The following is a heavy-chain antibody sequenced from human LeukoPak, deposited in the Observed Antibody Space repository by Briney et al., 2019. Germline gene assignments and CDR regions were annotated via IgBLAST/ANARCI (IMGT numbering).Heavy chain of an antibody. J-gene: IGHJ4*02. D-gene: IGHD2-15*01. V-gene: IGHV3-23*01. Sequence: GGSLRLSCAASGFTLSSYAMSWVRQGPGKGLEWVSSISVSGNTYHADSVKGRFTISRDSSKNTLYLQMNSLRAGDAAVYYCAKAPVTTCSGAYCYPFDYWSQGTLVTVSS. CDR2: ISVSGNT. CDR3: AKAPVTTCSGAYCYPFDY. CDR1: GFTLSSYA.